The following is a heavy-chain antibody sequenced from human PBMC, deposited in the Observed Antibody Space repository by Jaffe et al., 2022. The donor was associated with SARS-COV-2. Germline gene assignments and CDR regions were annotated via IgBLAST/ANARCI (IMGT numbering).Heavy chain of an antibody. CDR2: ISGSEANT. CDR1: GFTFSSYA. J-gene: IGHJ6*02. D-gene: IGHD6-6*01. V-gene: IGHV3-23*01. Sequence: EVQLLESGGGLVQPGGSLRLSCAASGFTFSSYAMSWVRQAPGKGLEWVSTISGSEANTYYADSVKGRFTISRDNSKNTLSLQMNSLRAEDTALYYCAKFGRAARYHYYGMDVWGQGTTVTVSS. CDR3: AKFGRAARYHYYGMDV.